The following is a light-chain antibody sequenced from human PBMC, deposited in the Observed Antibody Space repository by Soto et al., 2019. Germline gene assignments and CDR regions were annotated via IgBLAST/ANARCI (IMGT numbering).Light chain of an antibody. CDR1: SSNIGEGYD. J-gene: IGLJ1*01. CDR3: QSYASSLSGFYF. V-gene: IGLV1-40*01. Sequence: QSVLTKPPSVSGAPGQRVTIPRTRSSSNIGEGYDVHWYQQLPGTAPKLLIYGNSNRPSGVPDRFSGSKSGTSASLAITVLQAEDEANNYCQSYASSLSGFYFFRTGTKVTVL. CDR2: GNS.